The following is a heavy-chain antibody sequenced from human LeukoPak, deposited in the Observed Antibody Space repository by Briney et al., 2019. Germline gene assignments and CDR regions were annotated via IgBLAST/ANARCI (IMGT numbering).Heavy chain of an antibody. CDR2: TYYRSKWYN. V-gene: IGHV6-1*01. Sequence: SQTLSLTCAISGDSVSSNSAAWNWIRQSPSRGLEWLGRTYYRSKWYNDYAVSVKSRITINPDTSKNQFSLQLNSVTPEDTAVYYCARGTIREDWGGYYYYYMDVWGKGTTVTISS. CDR1: GDSVSSNSAA. J-gene: IGHJ6*03. D-gene: IGHD7-27*01. CDR3: ARGTIREDWGGYYYYYMDV.